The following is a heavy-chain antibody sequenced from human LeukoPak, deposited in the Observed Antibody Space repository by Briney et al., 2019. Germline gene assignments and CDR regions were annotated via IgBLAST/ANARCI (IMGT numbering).Heavy chain of an antibody. Sequence: SETLSLTCTVSGGSISSYYWSWIRQPPGKGLEWIGYIYYSGSTNYNPSLKSRVTISVDTSKNQFSLKLSSVTAANTAVYYCARLASGWTNSDYWGQGTLVTVSS. CDR3: ARLASGWTNSDY. CDR2: IYYSGST. V-gene: IGHV4-59*08. CDR1: GGSISSYY. J-gene: IGHJ4*02. D-gene: IGHD6-19*01.